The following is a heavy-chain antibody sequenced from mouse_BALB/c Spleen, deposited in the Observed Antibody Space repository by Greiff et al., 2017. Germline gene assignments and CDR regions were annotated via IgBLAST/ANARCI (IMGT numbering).Heavy chain of an antibody. J-gene: IGHJ3*01. D-gene: IGHD2-4*01. CDR2: ISSGGST. Sequence: EVMLVESGGGLVKPGGSLKLSCAASGFTFSSYAMSWVRQTPEKRLEWVASISSGGSTYYPDSVKGRFTISRDNARNILYLQMSSLRSEDTAMYYCARGPGDYVFAYWGQGTLVTVSA. CDR1: GFTFSSYA. V-gene: IGHV5-6-5*01. CDR3: ARGPGDYVFAY.